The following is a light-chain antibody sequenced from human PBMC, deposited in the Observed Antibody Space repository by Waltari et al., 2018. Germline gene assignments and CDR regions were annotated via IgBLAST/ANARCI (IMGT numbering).Light chain of an antibody. CDR2: DAS. V-gene: IGKV3-11*01. Sequence: DIVLTQSPATLSLSPGDRATLSCRASQSVSSFLAWFQQKPGQAPRLLIYDASNTATGIPARFSGSGSGTDFTLTISSLGPEDFAVYYCHQRSNWPYSFGQGTKLEIK. J-gene: IGKJ2*03. CDR1: QSVSSF. CDR3: HQRSNWPYS.